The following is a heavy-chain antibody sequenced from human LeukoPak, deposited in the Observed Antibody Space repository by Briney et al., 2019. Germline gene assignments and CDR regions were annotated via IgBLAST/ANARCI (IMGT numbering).Heavy chain of an antibody. CDR2: ISYDGSNK. CDR1: GFTFSSYA. Sequence: GGSLRLSCAASGFTFSSYAMHWVRQAPGKGLEWVAVISYDGSNKYYADSVKGRFTISRDNSKNTLYLQMNSLRAEDTAVYYCARVSGEGDCSSTSCPGEPLDYWGQGTLVTVSS. V-gene: IGHV3-30*01. D-gene: IGHD2-2*01. J-gene: IGHJ4*02. CDR3: ARVSGEGDCSSTSCPGEPLDY.